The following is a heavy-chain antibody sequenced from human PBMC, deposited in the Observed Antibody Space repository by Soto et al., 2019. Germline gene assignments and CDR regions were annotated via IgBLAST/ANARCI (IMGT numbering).Heavy chain of an antibody. D-gene: IGHD6-19*01. Sequence: EAQLVESGGGLVRPGGSLRLSCAASGFTFSSYWMTWVRQAPGKGLQWVASIKQDGSQTYYVDSVKGRITISRDNVKNSLYLQMNTLRVEDTAVYYCARDGGQGQWLMRMTDAFEIWGQGTRVTVSS. CDR1: GFTFSSYW. CDR2: IKQDGSQT. CDR3: ARDGGQGQWLMRMTDAFEI. J-gene: IGHJ3*02. V-gene: IGHV3-7*01.